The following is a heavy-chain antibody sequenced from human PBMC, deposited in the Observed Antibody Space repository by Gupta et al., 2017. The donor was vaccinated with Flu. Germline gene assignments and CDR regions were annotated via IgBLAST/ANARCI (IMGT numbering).Heavy chain of an antibody. J-gene: IGHJ4*02. Sequence: VRQAPGKGLEWVSSISTLSTYKYYADSVKGRFTTSRDDAKNSLSLQMDSLRVEDTAFYYCVRANVMKATDFDYWGQGTLVTVSS. CDR2: ISTLSTYK. V-gene: IGHV3-21*01. CDR3: VRANVMKATDFDY. D-gene: IGHD1-26*01.